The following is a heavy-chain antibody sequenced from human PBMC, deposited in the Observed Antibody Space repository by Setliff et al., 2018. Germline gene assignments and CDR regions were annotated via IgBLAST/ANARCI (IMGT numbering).Heavy chain of an antibody. CDR2: INAGNGNT. Sequence: ASVKVSCKASGYTFTNYAIHWVRQASGQRLEWMGWINAGNGNTKYSQKFQGRVTITRDTSASTAYMELSSLRSEDTAVYYCARDTYIGDFWSGYYIQGRFDPWGQGTLVTVS. J-gene: IGHJ5*02. CDR3: ARDTYIGDFWSGYYIQGRFDP. D-gene: IGHD3-3*01. V-gene: IGHV1-3*01. CDR1: GYTFTNYA.